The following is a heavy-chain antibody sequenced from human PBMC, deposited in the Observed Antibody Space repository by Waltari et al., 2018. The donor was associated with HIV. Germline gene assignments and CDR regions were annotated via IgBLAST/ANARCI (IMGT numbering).Heavy chain of an antibody. D-gene: IGHD3-9*01. CDR2: LSDSGTLK. J-gene: IGHJ6*02. V-gene: IGHV3-21*02. CDR1: GFRFNEIT. Sequence: VQLLESGGGLVKPGGSLRLACAASGFRFNEITMNWIRQPPGRWLELVSSLSDSGTLKFYAVSVKGRFTVSRDNAKNQLFLQITRLRVEDSGVYYCARDIPDYDWSPTYVWGQGTTVTVS. CDR3: ARDIPDYDWSPTYV.